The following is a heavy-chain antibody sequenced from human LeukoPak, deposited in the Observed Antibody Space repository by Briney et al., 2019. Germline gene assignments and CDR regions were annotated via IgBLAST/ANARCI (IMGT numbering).Heavy chain of an antibody. CDR3: LWWDY. V-gene: IGHV3-15*01. J-gene: IGHJ4*02. CDR1: GFTFSDHY. CDR2: IKSNSDGGTT. D-gene: IGHD2-21*01. Sequence: PWGSLRLSCATSGFTFSDHYMDWVRQAPGKGLEWVGRIKSNSDGGTTDYAASVKGRFTISRDDSKNTVYLQMNSLKTEDTAVYYCLWWDYWGQGTLVTVSS.